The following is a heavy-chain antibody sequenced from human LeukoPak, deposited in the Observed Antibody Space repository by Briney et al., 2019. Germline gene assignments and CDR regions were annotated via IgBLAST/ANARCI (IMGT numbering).Heavy chain of an antibody. CDR2: INPKNAAT. CDR1: GYTFTGHY. J-gene: IGHJ4*02. CDR3: ARVVYSGYWVLSYFDY. V-gene: IGHV1-2*02. D-gene: IGHD5-12*01. Sequence: GASVKVSCKASGYTFTGHYIHWVRQAPGQGLEWMGWINPKNAATNYAQKFQGRVTMTRDTSTGTVYMEVNALRSDDTAVYYCARVVYSGYWVLSYFDYWGQGTLVTVSS.